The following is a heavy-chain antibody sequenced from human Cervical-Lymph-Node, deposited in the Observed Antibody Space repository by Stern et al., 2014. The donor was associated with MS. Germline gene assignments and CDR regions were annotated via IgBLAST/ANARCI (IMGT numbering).Heavy chain of an antibody. CDR3: ARLRLGQPSPFYYFDY. CDR1: GGTFSSYA. CDR2: IIPIFGTA. J-gene: IGHJ4*02. D-gene: IGHD1-26*01. V-gene: IGHV1-69*01. Sequence: VQLVESGAEVKKPGSSVKVSCKASGGTFSSYAIRWVRQAPGQGLEWIGGIIPIFGTANCAQNFQGRVTITADESTSTAYMELSSLRSEDTAVYYCARLRLGQPSPFYYFDYWGQGTLVTVSS.